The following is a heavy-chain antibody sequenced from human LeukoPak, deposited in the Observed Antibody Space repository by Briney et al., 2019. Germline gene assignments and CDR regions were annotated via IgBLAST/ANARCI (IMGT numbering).Heavy chain of an antibody. J-gene: IGHJ3*02. CDR1: GFTFSSYG. D-gene: IGHD5-18*01. Sequence: GGSQRLSCAASGFTFSSYGMHWVRQAPGKGLEWVAFIRYDGSNQYYADSVKGRFTISRDNSKNILFLQMNSLRAEDTAVYYCARDRSPGYSYADAFDIWGQGTMVTVSS. CDR2: IRYDGSNQ. V-gene: IGHV3-30*02. CDR3: ARDRSPGYSYADAFDI.